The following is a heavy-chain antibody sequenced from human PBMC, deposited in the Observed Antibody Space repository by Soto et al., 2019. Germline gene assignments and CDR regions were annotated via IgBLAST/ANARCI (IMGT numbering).Heavy chain of an antibody. CDR2: IIPIFGTA. V-gene: IGHV1-69*13. CDR1: GGTFSSYA. Sequence: SVKVSCKASGGTFSSYAISWVRQAPGQGLEWMGGIIPIFGTANYAQKFQGRVTITADESTSTAYMELSSLRSEDTAVYYCARGIHCGGDCYSDFDYWGQGNLVTVSS. D-gene: IGHD2-21*02. CDR3: ARGIHCGGDCYSDFDY. J-gene: IGHJ4*02.